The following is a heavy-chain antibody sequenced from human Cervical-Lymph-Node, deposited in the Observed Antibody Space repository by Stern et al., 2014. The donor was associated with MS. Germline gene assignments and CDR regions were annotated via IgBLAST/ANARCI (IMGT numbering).Heavy chain of an antibody. J-gene: IGHJ4*02. V-gene: IGHV1-69*09. D-gene: IGHD4-17*01. Sequence: QVQLVQSGAEVKKPGSSVKVSCKASGGTFSSYTISWVRQAPGQGLEWMGRIIPILGIANYAQKFQGRVTITADKSTSTAYMELSSLRSEDTAVYYCARDSGDYEKGSFDYWGQGTLVTVSS. CDR1: GGTFSSYT. CDR2: IIPILGIA. CDR3: ARDSGDYEKGSFDY.